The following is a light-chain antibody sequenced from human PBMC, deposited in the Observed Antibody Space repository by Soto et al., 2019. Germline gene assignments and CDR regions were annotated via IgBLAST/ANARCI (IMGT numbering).Light chain of an antibody. CDR1: QSVSSN. J-gene: IGKJ1*01. CDR2: CAS. CDR3: QQYNSWRT. V-gene: IGKV3-15*01. Sequence: EIVMTQSPATLSVFPGERATLSCRARQSVSSNLAWYQQKPGQAPRLLIYCASTTATGIPGRLRGSWSGKEFTLTLSRLQSYDFAVYYCQQYNSWRTFGKGIKV.